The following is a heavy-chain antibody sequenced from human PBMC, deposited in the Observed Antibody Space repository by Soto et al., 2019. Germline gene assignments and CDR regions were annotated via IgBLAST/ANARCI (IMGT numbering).Heavy chain of an antibody. CDR2: IYPGDSDT. CDR1: GYSFTSYW. V-gene: IGHV5-51*01. D-gene: IGHD6-19*01. Sequence: GESLKISCKGSGYSFTSYWIGWVRQMPGKGLEWMGIIYPGDSDTRYSPSIQGQVTISADKSISTAYLQWSSLKASDTAMYYCAGTRIAVAGTNYYYGMDVWGQGTTVTVSS. CDR3: AGTRIAVAGTNYYYGMDV. J-gene: IGHJ6*02.